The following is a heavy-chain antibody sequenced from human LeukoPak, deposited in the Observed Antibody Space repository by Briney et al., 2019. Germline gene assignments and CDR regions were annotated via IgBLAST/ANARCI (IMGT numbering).Heavy chain of an antibody. D-gene: IGHD3-22*01. J-gene: IGHJ4*02. Sequence: PGGSLRLSCAASGFTFSNYWMSWVRQAPGKGLEWVANIKQDGSEKYYVDSVKGRFTISRDNAKNSLYLQMNSLRAEDTAVYYCARDNYYASDYWGQGTLVTVSS. CDR2: IKQDGSEK. CDR3: ARDNYYASDY. V-gene: IGHV3-7*01. CDR1: GFTFSNYW.